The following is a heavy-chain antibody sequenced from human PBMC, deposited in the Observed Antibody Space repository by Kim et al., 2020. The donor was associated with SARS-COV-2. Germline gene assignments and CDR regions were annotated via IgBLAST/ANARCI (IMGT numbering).Heavy chain of an antibody. V-gene: IGHV4-59*13. J-gene: IGHJ6*01. CDR2: IYYSGST. CDR1: GGSIRSYY. Sequence: SETLSLTCTVSGGSIRSYYWSWIRQPPGKGLEWIGYIYYSGSTNYNPSLKSRVTISVDTSKNQFSLKLSSVTAADTAVYYCARDDGTYYYGSGSYPYYG. D-gene: IGHD3-10*01. CDR3: ARDDGTYYYGSGSYPYYG.